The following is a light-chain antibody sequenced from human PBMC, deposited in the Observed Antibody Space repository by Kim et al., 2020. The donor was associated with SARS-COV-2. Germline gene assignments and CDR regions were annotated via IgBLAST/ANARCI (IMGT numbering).Light chain of an antibody. CDR1: QGISSN. Sequence: ASVGDRDTITCRASQGISSNVAWYQQKPGDVPKLLIYDASALLAGVPSRFSGSGSGTDFTLTISSLQPEDVATYYCQKYNGAPWTFGQGTKVDIK. J-gene: IGKJ1*01. CDR3: QKYNGAPWT. V-gene: IGKV1-27*01. CDR2: DAS.